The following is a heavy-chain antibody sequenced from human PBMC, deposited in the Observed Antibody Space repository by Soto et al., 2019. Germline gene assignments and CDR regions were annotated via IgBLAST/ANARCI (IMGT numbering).Heavy chain of an antibody. V-gene: IGHV3-23*01. J-gene: IGHJ6*02. CDR3: AKGYCSGGSCRSLVYYYYYYGMDV. CDR2: ISGSGGST. Sequence: HPGGSLRLSCAASGFTFSSYAMSWVRQAPGKGLEWVSAISGSGGSTYYADSVKGRFTISRDNSKNTLYLQMNSLRAEDTAVYYCAKGYCSGGSCRSLVYYYYYYGMDVWGQGTTVTVSS. D-gene: IGHD2-15*01. CDR1: GFTFSSYA.